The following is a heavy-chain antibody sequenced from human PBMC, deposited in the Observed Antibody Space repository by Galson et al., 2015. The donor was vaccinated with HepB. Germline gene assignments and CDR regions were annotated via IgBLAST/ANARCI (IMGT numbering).Heavy chain of an antibody. Sequence: SVKVSCKASGYTFTSYGISWVRQAPGQGLEWMGWISAYNGNTNYAQKLQGRVTMTTDTSTSTAYMELRSLRSDDTAVYYCARVLGGSPYYYYYYGMDVWGQGTTVTVSS. CDR2: ISAYNGNT. D-gene: IGHD3-10*01. V-gene: IGHV1-18*04. CDR1: GYTFTSYG. J-gene: IGHJ6*02. CDR3: ARVLGGSPYYYYYYGMDV.